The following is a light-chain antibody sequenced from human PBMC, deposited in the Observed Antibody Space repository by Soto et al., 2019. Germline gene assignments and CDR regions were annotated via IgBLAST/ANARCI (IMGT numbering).Light chain of an antibody. CDR3: QAWDSSTAI. CDR1: KLGDKY. V-gene: IGLV3-1*01. CDR2: QDD. J-gene: IGLJ2*01. Sequence: SYELTQPPSVSVSPGQTASITCSGDKLGDKYACWYQQKPGQSPVLVIYQDDKRPSGIPERISGSNSGNTATLTISGTQAMDEADYHCQAWDSSTAIFGGGTKLTVL.